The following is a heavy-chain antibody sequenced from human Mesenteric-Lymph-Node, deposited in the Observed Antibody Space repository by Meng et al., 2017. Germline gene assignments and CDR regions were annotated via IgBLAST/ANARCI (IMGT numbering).Heavy chain of an antibody. Sequence: QVQLVQSGAEVKKTGASVKVSCKASGYIFIDYYIPWVRQAPGQGLEWMGRINPNTGGTNSAQKFQGRVTLTRDSSISTAYMELGRLRSDDAAVYYCAREDGGAYNFWGQGTLVTVSS. CDR3: AREDGGAYNF. J-gene: IGHJ4*02. CDR1: GYIFIDYY. CDR2: INPNTGGT. D-gene: IGHD5-24*01. V-gene: IGHV1-2*06.